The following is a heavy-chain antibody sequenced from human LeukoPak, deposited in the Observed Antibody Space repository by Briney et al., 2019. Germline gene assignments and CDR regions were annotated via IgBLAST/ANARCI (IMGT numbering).Heavy chain of an antibody. CDR2: ISGSGGST. V-gene: IGHV3-23*01. D-gene: IGHD2-8*01. Sequence: PGGSLRLSCAASGFTFSSYAMSWVRQAPGKGLEWVSAISGSGGSTYYADSVKGRFTISRDNSKNTLYLQMNSLRAEDTAVYYCAKDRTPSLYCTNGVCYSDYWGQGTLVTVSS. CDR3: AKDRTPSLYCTNGVCYSDY. J-gene: IGHJ4*02. CDR1: GFTFSSYA.